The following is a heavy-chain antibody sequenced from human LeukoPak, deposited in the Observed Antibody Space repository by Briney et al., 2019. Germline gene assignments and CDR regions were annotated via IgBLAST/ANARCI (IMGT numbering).Heavy chain of an antibody. Sequence: PSETLSLTCAVSGYSITSDYYWGWIRQSPGKGLEWIGSIYHSGITHYNPSLKSRVTISVDTSNNQFSLRLSSVTAADTAVYYCAREVGRRSGYSYWGQGTAVTVSS. V-gene: IGHV4-38-2*02. J-gene: IGHJ4*02. CDR1: GYSITSDYY. D-gene: IGHD3-3*01. CDR2: IYHSGIT. CDR3: AREVGRRSGYSY.